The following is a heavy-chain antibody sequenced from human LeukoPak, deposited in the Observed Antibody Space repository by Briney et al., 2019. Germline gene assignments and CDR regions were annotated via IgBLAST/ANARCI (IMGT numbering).Heavy chain of an antibody. J-gene: IGHJ6*02. CDR2: ISYDGSNK. CDR3: AKDPLSYCSSTSCPVRGNYYYYYGMDV. D-gene: IGHD2-2*01. Sequence: PGGSLRLSCAASGLTFSSYGMHWIRQAPGKGLEWVAVISYDGSNKYYADSVKGRFTISRDNSKNTLYLQMNSLRAEDTAVYYCAKDPLSYCSSTSCPVRGNYYYYYGMDVWGQGTTVTVSS. V-gene: IGHV3-30*18. CDR1: GLTFSSYG.